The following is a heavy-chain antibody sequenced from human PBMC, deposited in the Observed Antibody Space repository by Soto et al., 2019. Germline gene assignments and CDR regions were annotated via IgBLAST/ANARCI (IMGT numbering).Heavy chain of an antibody. CDR3: ARAARHFDY. CDR1: GCTFSSYA. CDR2: INPIFGTP. Sequence: SVKVSCKASGCTFSSYAISWVRQAPGQGLEWMGGINPIFGTPHYAQKYQGRVTITADTFTNTAYMELTRLTSDDTAVYFCARAARHFDYWGQGTLVTVSS. D-gene: IGHD6-25*01. J-gene: IGHJ4*02. V-gene: IGHV1-69*06.